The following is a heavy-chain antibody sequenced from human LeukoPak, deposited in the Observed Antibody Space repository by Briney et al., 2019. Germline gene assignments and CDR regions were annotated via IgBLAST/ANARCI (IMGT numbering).Heavy chain of an antibody. V-gene: IGHV3-30*18. D-gene: IGHD3-10*01. J-gene: IGHJ5*02. CDR3: AKEGTPQVSTWYDL. CDR2: ISYEGGTQ. CDR1: GFSISNYG. Sequence: GGSLRLSCAGSGFSISNYGMNWVRQAPGKGLEWVAVISYEGGTQHYADSVKGRFIISRDNPRNTLYLQMNILRTEDTAVYYCAKEGTPQVSTWYDLWGQGTQVIVSS.